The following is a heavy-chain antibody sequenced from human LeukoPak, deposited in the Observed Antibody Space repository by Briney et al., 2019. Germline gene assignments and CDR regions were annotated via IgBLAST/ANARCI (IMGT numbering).Heavy chain of an antibody. CDR1: GYTFTGYY. J-gene: IGHJ4*02. CDR2: INPDSGGT. Sequence: ASVKVSCKASGYTFTGYYMHWVRQAPGQGLEWMGWINPDSGGTNYAQKFQGRVTMTRDTSISTAYMELSRQTSDDTAAYFCARLNIPMGTFDYWGQGTLVTVSS. D-gene: IGHD2-2*02. CDR3: ARLNIPMGTFDY. V-gene: IGHV1-2*02.